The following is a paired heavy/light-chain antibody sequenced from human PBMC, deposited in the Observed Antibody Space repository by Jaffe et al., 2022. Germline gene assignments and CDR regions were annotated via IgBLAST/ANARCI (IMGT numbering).Light chain of an antibody. CDR3: QQRSNWPLT. Sequence: EIVLTQSPATLSLSPGERATLSCRASQSISSSLAWYQQKPGQAPRLLIYDASNRATGIPARFSGSGSGTDFTLTISSLEPEDFAVYYCQQRSNWPLTFGGGTKVEIK. J-gene: IGKJ4*01. CDR1: QSISSS. V-gene: IGKV3-11*01. CDR2: DAS.
Heavy chain of an antibody. J-gene: IGHJ5*02. Sequence: DVQLLESGGGLVQPGGSVRLSCAASGFTFSSYAMTWVRQAPGKGLEWVSTITTTGGGTYYADSVKGQFTISRDNSKNTLYLQMNSLRAEDTAVYYCARGTTGAAGTFETWGQGTLVTVSS. CDR2: ITTTGGGT. V-gene: IGHV3-23*01. CDR1: GFTFSSYA. CDR3: ARGTTGAAGTFET. D-gene: IGHD1-1*01.